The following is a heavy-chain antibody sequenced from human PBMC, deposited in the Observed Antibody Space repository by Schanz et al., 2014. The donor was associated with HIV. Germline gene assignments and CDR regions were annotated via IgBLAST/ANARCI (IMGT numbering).Heavy chain of an antibody. Sequence: QVQLVESGEGVVQPGRSLRLSCAASGFTFRHYAIHWVRQAPGKGLEWVAVISLDGDNKYYADSVKGRFTISRDNSKNTLYLQMNSLRADDTAVYYCAREGSNYYGSGSYYKTYGMDVWGQGTTVTVSS. V-gene: IGHV3-30-3*01. CDR1: GFTFRHYA. D-gene: IGHD3-10*01. J-gene: IGHJ6*02. CDR2: ISLDGDNK. CDR3: AREGSNYYGSGSYYKTYGMDV.